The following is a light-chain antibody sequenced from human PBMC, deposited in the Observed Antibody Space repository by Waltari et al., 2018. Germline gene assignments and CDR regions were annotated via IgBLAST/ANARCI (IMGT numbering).Light chain of an antibody. V-gene: IGKV2-28*01. J-gene: IGKJ4*01. Sequence: DIVLIQSPLSLSVTPGEPASISCRFSQTLLFVNGYDYLDWYVQKPGQSPQRLLTLGSSRAPGVPARFSGSGSGTDFTLEITRVEPEDVGIYYCMQALQPPLSFGGGTRVEI. CDR1: QTLLFVNGYDY. CDR3: MQALQPPLS. CDR2: LGS.